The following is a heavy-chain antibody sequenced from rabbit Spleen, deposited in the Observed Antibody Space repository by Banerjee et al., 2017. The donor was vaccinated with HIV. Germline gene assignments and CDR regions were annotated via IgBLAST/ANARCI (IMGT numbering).Heavy chain of an antibody. Sequence: QEQLVESGGGLVQPEGSLKLSCTASGFTLSRYYMNWVRQAPGKGLEWIGYIDPVFGITYYANWVKGRFTSSKSSSTTVTLQMTILTAADTATYSCATSPGGNNVDWNTLSLWGPGTLVTVS. CDR2: IDPVFGIT. CDR1: GFTLSRYYM. CDR3: ATSPGGNNVDWNTLSL. D-gene: IGHD2-1*01. V-gene: IGHV1S45*01. J-gene: IGHJ4*01.